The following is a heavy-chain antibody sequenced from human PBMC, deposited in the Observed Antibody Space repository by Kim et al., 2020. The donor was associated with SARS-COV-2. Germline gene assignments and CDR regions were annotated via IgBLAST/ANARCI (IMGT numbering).Heavy chain of an antibody. J-gene: IGHJ4*02. D-gene: IGHD1-26*01. CDR3: AKVHRTLETGGPILFDY. CDR1: GFTFSSYA. Sequence: GGSLRLSCAASGFTFSSYAMSWVRQAPGKGLEWVSAISGSGGSTYYADSVKGRFTISRDNSKNTLYLQMNSLRAEDTAVYYCAKVHRTLETGGPILFDYWGQGTLVTVSS. CDR2: ISGSGGST. V-gene: IGHV3-23*01.